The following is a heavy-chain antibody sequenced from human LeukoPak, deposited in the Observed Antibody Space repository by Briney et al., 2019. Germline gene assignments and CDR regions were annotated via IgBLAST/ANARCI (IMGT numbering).Heavy chain of an antibody. D-gene: IGHD3-16*01. J-gene: IGHJ5*02. Sequence: ASVKVSCKASGYTFGTHWMHWVRQAPGQGLEWMGIINPSGDFRSYAQKFKGRVTVTRDMSTRTVYMELSDLRPDDTAVYYCARDFSGEWEQVTGWWLAPWGQGTLVIVSS. CDR1: GYTFGTHW. CDR3: ARDFSGEWEQVTGWWLAP. V-gene: IGHV1-46*01. CDR2: INPSGDFR.